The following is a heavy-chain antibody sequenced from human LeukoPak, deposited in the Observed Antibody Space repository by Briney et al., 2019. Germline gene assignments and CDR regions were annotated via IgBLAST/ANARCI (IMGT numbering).Heavy chain of an antibody. CDR3: AKKGYYDGSGYYMYYFDH. J-gene: IGHJ4*02. CDR2: ISGSGGTA. Sequence: PGGSLRLSCAASGFTFSIYAMSWVRQAPGKGREWVSAISGSGGTAYYADSVKGRFTISRDNSKNTLYLQMNSLRAEDTAVYYCAKKGYYDGSGYYMYYFDHWGQGTPVTVSS. V-gene: IGHV3-23*01. D-gene: IGHD3-22*01. CDR1: GFTFSIYA.